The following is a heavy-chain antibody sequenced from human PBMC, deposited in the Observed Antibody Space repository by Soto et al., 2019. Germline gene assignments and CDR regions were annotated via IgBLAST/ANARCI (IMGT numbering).Heavy chain of an antibody. D-gene: IGHD6-19*01. J-gene: IGHJ4*02. CDR2: ISTSSSPI. CDR3: ASALALPGVRY. V-gene: IGHV3-48*01. Sequence: EVQLVESGGGLVQPGGSLRLSCAASGFSLSGYSMNWVRQAPGKGLEWVSYISTSSSPIYYSDSVKGRFTISRDNAKNSLYLRMNSLRAEDTAVYYCASALALPGVRYWGRGTLVTVSS. CDR1: GFSLSGYS.